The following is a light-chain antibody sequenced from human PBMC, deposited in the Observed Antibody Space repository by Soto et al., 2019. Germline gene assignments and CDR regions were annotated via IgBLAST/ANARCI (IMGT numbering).Light chain of an antibody. J-gene: IGLJ1*01. CDR1: SSDVGGYNY. V-gene: IGLV2-14*01. CDR2: DVS. Sequence: QSALTQPASVSGSPGQSIPISCTGTSSDVGGYNYVSWYQQHPGKAPKLMIYDVSDRPSGVSNRFSGSKSGNTASLTISGLLAEDEADYYCSSYTSSSTRVFGTGTKLTVL. CDR3: SSYTSSSTRV.